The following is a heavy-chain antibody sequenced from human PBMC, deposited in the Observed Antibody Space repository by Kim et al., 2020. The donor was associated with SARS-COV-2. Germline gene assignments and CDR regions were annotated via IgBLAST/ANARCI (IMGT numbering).Heavy chain of an antibody. CDR1: GFTFSSNW. V-gene: IGHV3-7*01. Sequence: GGSLRLSCAASGFTFSSNWMSWVRQAPGKGLVWVATIKQDGTEKYYVDSVKGRFTISRDNAKNSLYLQMNSLRAEDTAVYYCARENRYCSGGICYFGYWGQGTLVTVSS. J-gene: IGHJ4*02. CDR3: ARENRYCSGGICYFGY. D-gene: IGHD2-15*01. CDR2: IKQDGTEK.